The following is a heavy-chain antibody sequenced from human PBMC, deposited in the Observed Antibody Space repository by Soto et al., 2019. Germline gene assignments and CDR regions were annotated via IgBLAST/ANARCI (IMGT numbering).Heavy chain of an antibody. V-gene: IGHV4-59*08. CDR3: ASGRATTTFGY. Sequence: ASETLSLTCTVSGGSISSYYWSWIRQPPGKGLEWIGYIYYSGSTNYNPSLKSRVTISVDTSKNQFSLKLSSVTAADTAVYYCASGRATTTFGYWGQGTLVTVSS. J-gene: IGHJ4*02. D-gene: IGHD1-26*01. CDR2: IYYSGST. CDR1: GGSISSYY.